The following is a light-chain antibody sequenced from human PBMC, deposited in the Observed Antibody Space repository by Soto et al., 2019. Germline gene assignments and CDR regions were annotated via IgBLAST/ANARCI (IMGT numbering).Light chain of an antibody. CDR3: QQSYSTPPWT. CDR2: AAS. Sequence: DIQMTQSPSSLSASVGDRVTITCRASQSISSYLNWYQQKPGKAPKLPIYAASSLQSGVPSRFSGSGSGTDFTLTISSLQPEDFATYYCQQSYSTPPWTFGQGTKV. CDR1: QSISSY. J-gene: IGKJ1*01. V-gene: IGKV1-39*01.